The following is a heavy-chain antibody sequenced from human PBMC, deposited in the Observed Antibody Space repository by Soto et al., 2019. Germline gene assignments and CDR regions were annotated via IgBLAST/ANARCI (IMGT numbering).Heavy chain of an antibody. D-gene: IGHD2-8*02. V-gene: IGHV3-23*01. CDR2: ILVGGST. J-gene: IGHJ3*02. Sequence: GGPLRLSCAASGFICSSYDMSWVRQAPGKGLEWVSTILVGGSTHYPDSVKGRFTISRDNSKNTVFLQMNSLTAGDTAVYYCAKATATGGGAFDICGQGTMVTVSS. CDR3: AKATATGGGAFDI. CDR1: GFICSSYD.